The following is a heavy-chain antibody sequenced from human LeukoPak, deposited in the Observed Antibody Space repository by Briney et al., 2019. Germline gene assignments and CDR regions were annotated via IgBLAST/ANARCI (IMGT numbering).Heavy chain of an antibody. Sequence: ASVRVSCKAYGYNFATSGIGWVRQAPRQGLEWLGWISGYNGNTKSAPKLQGRVTMTTDTSTDTAYLELGSLRVDDTAIYYCARDLGPYTGSYYSYYHYMDVWGEGTSVTVSS. J-gene: IGHJ6*03. CDR3: ARDLGPYTGSYYSYYHYMDV. CDR2: ISGYNGNT. CDR1: GYNFATSG. D-gene: IGHD1-26*01. V-gene: IGHV1-18*01.